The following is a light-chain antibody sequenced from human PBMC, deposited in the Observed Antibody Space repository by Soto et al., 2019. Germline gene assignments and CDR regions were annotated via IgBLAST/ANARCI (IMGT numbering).Light chain of an antibody. Sequence: QSALTQPASVSGSPRQSITISCTGTSSDIGINNYVSWYQQHPGKAPKLIIYDVVNRPSGVSSRFSGSKSGNTASLTISGLQAEDEADYYCSSYTITSVLFGGGNKLTVL. CDR2: DVV. J-gene: IGLJ2*01. CDR1: SSDIGINNY. CDR3: SSYTITSVL. V-gene: IGLV2-14*03.